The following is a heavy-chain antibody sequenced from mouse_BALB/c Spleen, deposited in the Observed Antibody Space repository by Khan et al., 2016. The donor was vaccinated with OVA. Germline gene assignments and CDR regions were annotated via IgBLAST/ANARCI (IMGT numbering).Heavy chain of an antibody. Sequence: DLVKPGASVKLSCKASGYTFTSYWINWIKQRPGQGLEWIGRIAPGSGSSSYNEMFKGKATLTLDTSSSTAYIQLSSLSSEDSAVYFCERENYDGRTCYAMDYWGQGTSVTVSS. CDR1: GYTFTSYW. CDR3: ERENYDGRTCYAMDY. V-gene: IGHV1S41*01. D-gene: IGHD1-1*01. CDR2: IAPGSGSS. J-gene: IGHJ4*01.